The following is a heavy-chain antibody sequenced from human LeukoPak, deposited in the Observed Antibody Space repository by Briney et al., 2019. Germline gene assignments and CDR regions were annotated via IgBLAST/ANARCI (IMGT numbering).Heavy chain of an antibody. CDR2: IIPILDIS. V-gene: IGHV1-69*04. J-gene: IGHJ4*02. CDR1: GDTFSRYA. CDR3: ARVVVVATRAYYFDF. D-gene: IGHD2-15*01. Sequence: GASVKGSCKASGDTFSRYAISWVRQAPGQGLEWMGRIIPILDISNYAQKFQGRVTITADKSTSTAYMELNSLRSEDTAVYFCARVVVVATRAYYFDFWGQGTLLTVSS.